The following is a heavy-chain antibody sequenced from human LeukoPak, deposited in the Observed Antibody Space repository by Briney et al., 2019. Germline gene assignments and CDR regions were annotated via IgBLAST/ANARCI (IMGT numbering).Heavy chain of an antibody. V-gene: IGHV4-61*02. CDR3: ARDLVY. Sequence: SETLSLTCTVSGGSISSGSYYWSWIRQPAGKGLEWIGRIYTSGSTNYNPSLKSRVTISVDTSKNQFSLKLSSVTAADTAVYYCARDLVYWGQGNLVTVSS. J-gene: IGHJ4*02. CDR2: IYTSGST. D-gene: IGHD1-26*01. CDR1: GGSISSGSYY.